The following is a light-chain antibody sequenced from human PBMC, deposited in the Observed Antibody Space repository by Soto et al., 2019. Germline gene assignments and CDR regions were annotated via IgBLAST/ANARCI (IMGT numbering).Light chain of an antibody. Sequence: QSALTQPASVSGSPGQSITISCTGTSSDIGSVNLVSWYQQYPGKAPKLMNYEVSTRPSGVSDRFSGSKSGNTATLTISGLQADDEAAYYCCSYAGSNTYVFGTGTKVTVL. CDR3: CSYAGSNTYV. CDR1: SSDIGSVNL. CDR2: EVS. J-gene: IGLJ1*01. V-gene: IGLV2-23*02.